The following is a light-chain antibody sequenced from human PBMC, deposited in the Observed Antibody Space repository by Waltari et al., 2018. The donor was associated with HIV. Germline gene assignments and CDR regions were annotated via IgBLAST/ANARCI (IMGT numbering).Light chain of an antibody. CDR2: GAS. Sequence: EIVLTQSPGTLSLSPGEGVTLSCRASQIINNNLLALYQQKPGQGPRLLIWGASNRVTGIPGRFSGSGSGTDFTLTISRLEPEDFAVYYCQQYGASYVFGQGTKLETK. J-gene: IGKJ2*01. V-gene: IGKV3-20*01. CDR1: QIINNNL. CDR3: QQYGASYV.